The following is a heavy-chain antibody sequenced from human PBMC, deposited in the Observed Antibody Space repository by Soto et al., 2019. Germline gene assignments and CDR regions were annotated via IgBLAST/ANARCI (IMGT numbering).Heavy chain of an antibody. CDR2: MHASGGT. CDR3: VRDGTKTLRVWFDP. D-gene: IGHD1-1*01. V-gene: IGHV4-39*07. J-gene: IGHJ5*02. CDR1: GAPITSNDYF. Sequence: SETLSLTCAVSGAPITSNDYFWAWIRQPPGRGLEFIASMHASGGTYHASSLKSRATMSLDTSKNQFSLKLHSVTAADTAVYYCVRDGTKTLRVWFDPWGQGISVTVSS.